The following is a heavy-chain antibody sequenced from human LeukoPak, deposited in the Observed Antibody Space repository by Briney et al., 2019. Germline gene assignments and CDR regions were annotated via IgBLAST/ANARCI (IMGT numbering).Heavy chain of an antibody. CDR2: ISGSGGSI. J-gene: IGHJ3*02. V-gene: IGHV3-23*01. D-gene: IGHD3-22*01. Sequence: GGSLRLSCTASGFTFSDYAMSWVRQAPGKGLEWVSGISGSGGSIRYADSVKGRFIISRDNSKNTLYLQMNSLGAEDTAVYYCARATSAYYYPDAFDIWGQGTMVTVSS. CDR3: ARATSAYYYPDAFDI. CDR1: GFTFSDYA.